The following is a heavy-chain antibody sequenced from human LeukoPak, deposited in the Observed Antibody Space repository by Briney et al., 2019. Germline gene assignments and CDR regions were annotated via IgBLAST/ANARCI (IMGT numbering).Heavy chain of an antibody. CDR1: GFTFDDFG. CDR3: ARWELSGRVMERLSWIDH. D-gene: IGHD3-16*02. V-gene: IGHV3-20*04. J-gene: IGHJ4*02. Sequence: GGSLRLSCAASGFTFDDFGMTWVRQAPGKGLEWVSGINWNGGGTGYADSVKGRFTISRDNAKKILYLQMNSLTVEDTAVYYCARWELSGRVMERLSWIDHWGQGALVTVSS. CDR2: INWNGGGT.